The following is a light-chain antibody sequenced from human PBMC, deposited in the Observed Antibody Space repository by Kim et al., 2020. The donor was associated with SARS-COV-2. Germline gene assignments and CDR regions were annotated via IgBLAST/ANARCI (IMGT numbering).Light chain of an antibody. CDR3: QQYYTPPYT. V-gene: IGKV4-1*01. J-gene: IGKJ2*01. CDR1: QSVWHSSNNKNY. CDR2: WAS. Sequence: RATINCKSSQSVWHSSNNKNYLAWYQQRPGQPPKLLIYWASTRESGVPDRLSGSGSGTDFALTISSLQAEDVAVYYCQQYYTPPYTFGQGTKLE.